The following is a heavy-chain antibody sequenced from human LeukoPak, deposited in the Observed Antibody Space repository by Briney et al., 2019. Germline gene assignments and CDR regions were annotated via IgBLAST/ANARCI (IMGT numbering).Heavy chain of an antibody. CDR1: GFTFNSYV. V-gene: IGHV3-23*01. CDR3: ARASGIYGSGWYFDY. D-gene: IGHD6-19*01. J-gene: IGHJ4*02. Sequence: GGSLRLSCAASGFTFNSYVMSWVRQAPGKGLEWVSTINGGGHNTYYADSVKGRFTISRDNSKNTLSLQVNTLRAEDTAVYYCARASGIYGSGWYFDYWGQGTLVTVSS. CDR2: INGGGHNT.